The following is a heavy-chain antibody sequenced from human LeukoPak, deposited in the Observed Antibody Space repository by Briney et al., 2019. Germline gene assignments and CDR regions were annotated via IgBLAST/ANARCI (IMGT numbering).Heavy chain of an antibody. CDR1: GFSFSSYG. V-gene: IGHV3-23*01. J-gene: IGHJ4*02. CDR2: ITGSGGNT. CDR3: AADWYDSSGYGTFDY. D-gene: IGHD3-22*01. Sequence: GGSLRLSCAASGFSFSSYGMSWVRQGPGKGLEWVSTITGSGGNTDYADSVKGRFTISRDNSKNTLYLQMHSLRAEDTAVYYCAADWYDSSGYGTFDYWGQGTLVTVPS.